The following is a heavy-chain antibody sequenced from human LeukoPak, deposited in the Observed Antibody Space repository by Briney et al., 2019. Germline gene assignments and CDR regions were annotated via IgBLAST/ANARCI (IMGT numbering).Heavy chain of an antibody. J-gene: IGHJ4*02. Sequence: SETLSLTCTVSGGSISSSSYYWGWIRQPPGKGLEWIGSIYYSGSTYYNPSLKSRVTISVDTSKNQFSLKLSSVTAADTAVYYCARASMPFKYSSSWYLDYWGQGTLVTVSS. CDR2: IYYSGST. CDR1: GGSISSSSYY. V-gene: IGHV4-39*07. D-gene: IGHD6-13*01. CDR3: ARASMPFKYSSSWYLDY.